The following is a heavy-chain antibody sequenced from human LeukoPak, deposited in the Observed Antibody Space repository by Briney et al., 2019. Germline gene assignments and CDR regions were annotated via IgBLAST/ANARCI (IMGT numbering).Heavy chain of an antibody. Sequence: PGESLKISCKASGYTFTNYLIGWVRHTPGKGLEWMGIIHPGDSDTRYQMSFQGQVTMPVAESTSTAYLHWTSLKASDTAIYYCARHAGYCTCGKCYSFYYFDYWGQGTLVTVSS. D-gene: IGHD2-15*01. J-gene: IGHJ4*02. CDR1: GYTFTNYL. CDR2: IHPGDSDT. V-gene: IGHV5-51*01. CDR3: ARHAGYCTCGKCYSFYYFDY.